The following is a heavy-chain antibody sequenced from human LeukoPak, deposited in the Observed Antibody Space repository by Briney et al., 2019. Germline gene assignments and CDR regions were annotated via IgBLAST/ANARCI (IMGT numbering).Heavy chain of an antibody. CDR3: ARDLWYSSSWYTLTTIDY. CDR2: INADNGYT. V-gene: IGHV1-3*01. CDR1: GYTFTNFA. D-gene: IGHD6-13*01. Sequence: ASVKVSCKASGYTFTNFAIHWGRLAPGQSLEWMGWINADNGYTKYFQKFQGRVTFTRDTSANIAYMELSSLGSEDTAVYYCARDLWYSSSWYTLTTIDYWGQGTLVTVSS. J-gene: IGHJ4*02.